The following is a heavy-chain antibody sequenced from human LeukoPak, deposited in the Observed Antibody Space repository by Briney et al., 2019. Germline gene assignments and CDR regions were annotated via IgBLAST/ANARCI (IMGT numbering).Heavy chain of an antibody. J-gene: IGHJ4*02. CDR2: IYYSGST. V-gene: IGHV4-30-4*08. Sequence: LRLSCAASGFTFSSYAMSWVRQPPGKGLEWIGYIYYSGSTYYNPSLKSRVTISVNTSKNQFSLKLSSVTAADTAVYYCARGGGYSGYDYGNFDYWGQGTLVTVSS. D-gene: IGHD5-12*01. CDR3: ARGGGYSGYDYGNFDY. CDR1: GFTFSSYA.